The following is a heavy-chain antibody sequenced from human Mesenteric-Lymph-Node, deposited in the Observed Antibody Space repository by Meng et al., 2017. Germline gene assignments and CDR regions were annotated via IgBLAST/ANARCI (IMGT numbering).Heavy chain of an antibody. J-gene: IGHJ5*01. CDR3: ARGDVAGYSSGWFGY. CDR2: INPNSGGT. CDR1: GYTFTGYY. Sequence: ASVKVSCKASGYTFTGYYMHWVRQAPGQGLEWMGWINPNSGGTNYAQKFQGRVTMTRDTSISTAYMELSRLRSDDTAVYYCARGDVAGYSSGWFGYWGQGTLVTVSS. D-gene: IGHD6-19*01. V-gene: IGHV1-2*02.